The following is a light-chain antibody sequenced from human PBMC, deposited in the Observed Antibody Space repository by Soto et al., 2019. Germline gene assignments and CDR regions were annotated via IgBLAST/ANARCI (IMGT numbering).Light chain of an antibody. CDR1: QSFRGL. J-gene: IGKJ2*01. Sequence: EVVLTQSPVTLSLSPGERATLSCRASQSFRGLLAWYQQKPGLPPRLLIYRASSRATDIPDRFSGSGSGTDFTLTISRLEPEDFAVYSCQQYGSSPTFGQGTKLEIK. CDR3: QQYGSSPT. V-gene: IGKV3-20*01. CDR2: RAS.